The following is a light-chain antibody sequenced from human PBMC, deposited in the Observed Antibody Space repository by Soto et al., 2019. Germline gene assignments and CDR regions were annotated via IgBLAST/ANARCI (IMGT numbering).Light chain of an antibody. Sequence: QSVLTQPRSVSRSPGQSVTISCTGTSSDVGGYNYVSWYQQHPGKAPKLLIYDVSKRPSGVPDRFSGSKSGNTASLTISGLQAEDEADYYCCSYAGNYILVFGGGTKLTVL. CDR3: CSYAGNYILV. J-gene: IGLJ2*01. V-gene: IGLV2-11*01. CDR1: SSDVGGYNY. CDR2: DVS.